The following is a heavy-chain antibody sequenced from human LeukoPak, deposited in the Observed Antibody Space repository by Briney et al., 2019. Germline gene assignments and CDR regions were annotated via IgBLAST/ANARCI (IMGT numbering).Heavy chain of an antibody. CDR2: MNPNSGNT. D-gene: IGHD3-16*01. CDR1: GYTFTSYD. CDR3: ARGVNTYLWFGGDYMDV. J-gene: IGHJ6*03. V-gene: IGHV1-8*03. Sequence: ASVRVSCKASGYTFTSYDINWVRQATGQGLELMGWMNPNSGNTGYAQKFQGRVTITRNTSISTAYMELSSLRSEDTAVYYCARGVNTYLWFGGDYMDVWGKGSTVTVSS.